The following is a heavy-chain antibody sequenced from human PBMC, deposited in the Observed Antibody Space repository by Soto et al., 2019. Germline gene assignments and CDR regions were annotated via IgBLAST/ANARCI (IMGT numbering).Heavy chain of an antibody. J-gene: IGHJ3*02. V-gene: IGHV4-34*01. CDR3: ASSGGYYDYVWGSYHRRAFDI. Sequence: PSETLSLTCSVYGGSFSGYYWRWIRQPPGKGLEWIGEINHSGSTNYNPSLKSRVTISVDTSKNQFSLKLSSVTAADTAVYYCASSGGYYDYVWGSYHRRAFDIWGQGTMVTVSS. CDR1: GGSFSGYY. D-gene: IGHD3-16*01. CDR2: INHSGST.